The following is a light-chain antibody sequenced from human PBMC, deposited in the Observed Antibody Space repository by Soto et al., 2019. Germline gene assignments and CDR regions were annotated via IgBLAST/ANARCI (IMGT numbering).Light chain of an antibody. Sequence: EIVLTQSPGTLSLSPGERATLSCRASQSVSSSYLAWYQQKPGQASRLLIYGASSRATGIPDRFSGSGSGTDFTLTISRLEPEDFAVYYCQQYGSSSWTFGQGTKVDI. V-gene: IGKV3-20*01. CDR3: QQYGSSSWT. J-gene: IGKJ1*01. CDR2: GAS. CDR1: QSVSSSY.